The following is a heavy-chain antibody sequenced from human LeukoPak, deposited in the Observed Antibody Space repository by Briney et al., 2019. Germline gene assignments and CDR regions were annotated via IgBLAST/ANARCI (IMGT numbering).Heavy chain of an antibody. CDR2: INAGNGNT. D-gene: IGHD5-12*01. CDR3: ARVRGYSGYDYGYYFDY. Sequence: ASVKVSCKASGYTFTSYAMHWVRQAPGQRLEWMGWINAGNGNTKYSQKFQGRVTITRDTSASTAYMELSSLRSEDTAVYYCARVRGYSGYDYGYYFDYWGQGTLVTVSS. J-gene: IGHJ4*02. V-gene: IGHV1-3*01. CDR1: GYTFTSYA.